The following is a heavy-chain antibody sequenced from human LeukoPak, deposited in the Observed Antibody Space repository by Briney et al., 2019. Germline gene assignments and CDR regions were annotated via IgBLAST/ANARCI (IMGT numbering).Heavy chain of an antibody. Sequence: SETLSLTCTVSGYSISSGYYWGWIRQPPGKGLEWTGSIYHSGSTYYNPSLKSRVTISVDTSKNQFSLKLSSVTAADTAVYYCARAGWELRTADYWGQGTLVTDSS. V-gene: IGHV4-38-2*02. D-gene: IGHD1-26*01. CDR2: IYHSGST. CDR3: ARAGWELRTADY. J-gene: IGHJ4*02. CDR1: GYSISSGYY.